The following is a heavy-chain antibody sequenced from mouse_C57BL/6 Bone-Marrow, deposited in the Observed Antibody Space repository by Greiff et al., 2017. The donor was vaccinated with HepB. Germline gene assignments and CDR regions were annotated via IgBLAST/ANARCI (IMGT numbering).Heavy chain of an antibody. J-gene: IGHJ2*01. CDR2: IDPSDSYT. D-gene: IGHD2-1*01. CDR3: ARFGGNYETGFDY. V-gene: IGHV1-69*01. Sequence: QVQLQQPGAELVMPGASVKLSCKASGYTFTSYWMHWVKQRPGQGLEWIGEIDPSDSYTNYNQKFKGKSTLTVDKSSSTAYMQLSSLTSEDSAVYYCARFGGNYETGFDYWGQGTTLTVSS. CDR1: GYTFTSYW.